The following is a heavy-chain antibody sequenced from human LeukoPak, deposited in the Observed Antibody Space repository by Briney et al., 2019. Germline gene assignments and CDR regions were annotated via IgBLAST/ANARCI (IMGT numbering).Heavy chain of an antibody. V-gene: IGHV3-48*03. Sequence: PGGSLRLSCAASGFTFSSYEMNWARQAPGKGLEWVSYISSSGSTIYYADSVKGRFTISRDNAKNSLYLQMNSLRAEDTAVYYCARDEGWGYDYWGQGTLVTVSS. CDR3: ARDEGWGYDY. D-gene: IGHD7-27*01. J-gene: IGHJ4*02. CDR1: GFTFSSYE. CDR2: ISSSGSTI.